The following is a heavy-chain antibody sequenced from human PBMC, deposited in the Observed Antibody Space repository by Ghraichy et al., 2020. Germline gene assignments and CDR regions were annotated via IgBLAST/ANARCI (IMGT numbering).Heavy chain of an antibody. CDR3: ARDPPGDYVDY. CDR2: IWYDGSNK. V-gene: IGHV3-33*01. D-gene: IGHD4-17*01. Sequence: GGSLRLSCAASGFTFSSYGMHWVRQAPGKGLEWVAVIWYDGSNKYYADSVKGRFTISRDNSKNTLYLQMNSLRAEDTAVYYCARDPPGDYVDYWGQGTLVTVSS. CDR1: GFTFSSYG. J-gene: IGHJ4*02.